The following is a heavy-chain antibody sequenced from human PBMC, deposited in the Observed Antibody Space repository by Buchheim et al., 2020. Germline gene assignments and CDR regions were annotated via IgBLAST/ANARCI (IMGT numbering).Heavy chain of an antibody. CDR1: GGTFSSYT. J-gene: IGHJ6*02. CDR3: ARGLLSATTVAYGMDV. Sequence: QVQLVQSGAEVKKPGSSVKVSCKASGGTFSSYTISWVRQAPGQGLEWMGRIIPILGIANYAQKFQGRATITADKSTSTAYMELSSLRSEDTAVYYCARGLLSATTVAYGMDVWGQGTT. CDR2: IIPILGIA. V-gene: IGHV1-69*02. D-gene: IGHD4-23*01.